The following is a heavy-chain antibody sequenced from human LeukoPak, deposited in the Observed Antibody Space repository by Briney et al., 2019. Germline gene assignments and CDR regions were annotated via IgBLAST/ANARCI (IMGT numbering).Heavy chain of an antibody. CDR2: IKGDGSHT. CDR3: TKPPGITLTGSFDY. CDR1: GFTFRSYW. D-gene: IGHD6-19*01. V-gene: IGHV3-74*01. J-gene: IGHJ4*02. Sequence: GGSLRLSCAASGFTFRSYWMHWVRQVPGKGLMWVVRIKGDGSHTVYADSVKGRFTISRDNSKNTLYLQMIRLSPDDTAIYYCTKPPGITLTGSFDYWGQGTLVTVSS.